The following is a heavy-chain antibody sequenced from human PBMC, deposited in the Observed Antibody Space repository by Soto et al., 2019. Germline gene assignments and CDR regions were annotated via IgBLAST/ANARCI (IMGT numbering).Heavy chain of an antibody. J-gene: IGHJ4*02. CDR3: AKGGRQWLVTSDFNY. Sequence: VQLVESGGGGVQPGRTLRLSCAASGCTFSDYAMHWVRQAPGKGLEWVAVVSHDGRNTHYADSVKGRFTISRDSSTNTVSLEMTSLRAEDTAVYYCAKGGRQWLVTSDFNYWGQGALVTVSS. CDR1: GCTFSDYA. D-gene: IGHD6-19*01. CDR2: VSHDGRNT. V-gene: IGHV3-30*18.